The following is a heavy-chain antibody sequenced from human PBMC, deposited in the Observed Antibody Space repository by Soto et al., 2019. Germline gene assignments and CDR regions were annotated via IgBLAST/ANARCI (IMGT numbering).Heavy chain of an antibody. D-gene: IGHD6-19*01. V-gene: IGHV1-69*01. J-gene: IGHJ5*01. Sequence: QVRLVQSGAEVKKPGSSVRVSCKASGGTFDNYAVSWVRQAPGQGLEWMGGIIPTLGTEKYAQKFRGRVTITADESTRIVYMDLSNLKSEDTAVYFCAREYRDPHFDSSEGWFDSWGQGTLVIVSS. CDR3: AREYRDPHFDSSEGWFDS. CDR2: IIPTLGTE. CDR1: GGTFDNYA.